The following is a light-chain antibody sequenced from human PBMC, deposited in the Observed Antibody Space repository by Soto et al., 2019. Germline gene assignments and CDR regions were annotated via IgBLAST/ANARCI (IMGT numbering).Light chain of an antibody. Sequence: ALSQPASVSGSPGQSITISCTGTSSDVGGYNYVSWYQHHPGKAPKLMIFDVSNRPSGVSNRFSGSKSGNTASLTISGLQPEDEADYYCSSYTTSNTRQIVFGTGTKVTVL. V-gene: IGLV2-14*03. CDR2: DVS. CDR1: SSDVGGYNY. J-gene: IGLJ1*01. CDR3: SSYTTSNTRQIV.